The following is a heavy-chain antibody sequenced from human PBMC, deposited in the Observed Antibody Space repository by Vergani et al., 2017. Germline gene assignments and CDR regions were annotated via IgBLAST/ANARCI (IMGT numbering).Heavy chain of an antibody. CDR1: GFTFDDYA. V-gene: IGHV3-9*01. CDR3: AKGGYNWNYNVDY. Sequence: EVQLVESGGGLVQPGRSLRLSCAASGFTFDDYAMHWVRQAPGKGLEWVSGISRNSGSIGYADSVKGRFTISRDNAKNSLYLQMNSLRAEDTALYYCAKGGYNWNYNVDYWGQGTLVTVSS. D-gene: IGHD1-1*01. J-gene: IGHJ4*02. CDR2: ISRNSGSI.